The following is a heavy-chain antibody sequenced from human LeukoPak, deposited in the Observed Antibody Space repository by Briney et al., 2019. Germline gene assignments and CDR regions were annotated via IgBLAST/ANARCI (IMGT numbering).Heavy chain of an antibody. Sequence: GGSLRLTCAASGFNFSATYMTWIRQAPGKGLEWVSYISSSGSTIYYADSVKGRFTISRDNAKNSLYLQMNSLRAEDTAVYYCARGGLYVDYYYYYMDVWGKGTTVTVSS. CDR3: ARGGLYVDYYYYYMDV. D-gene: IGHD2-8*01. J-gene: IGHJ6*03. V-gene: IGHV3-11*04. CDR1: GFNFSATY. CDR2: ISSSGSTI.